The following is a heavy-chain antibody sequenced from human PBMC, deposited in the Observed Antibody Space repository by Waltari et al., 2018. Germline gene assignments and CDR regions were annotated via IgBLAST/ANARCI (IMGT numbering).Heavy chain of an antibody. CDR2: SIPIFGTA. CDR1: GGTFSSYA. CDR3: ARGQRNMDRDWYFDL. D-gene: IGHD2-2*03. Sequence: QVQLVQSGAEVKKPGSSVKVSCKASGGTFSSYAISWVRQAPGQGLEWMGGSIPIFGTANYAQKVQGRVTITADESTSTAYMELSSLRSEDTAVYYCARGQRNMDRDWYFDLWGRGTLVTVSS. J-gene: IGHJ2*01. V-gene: IGHV1-69*01.